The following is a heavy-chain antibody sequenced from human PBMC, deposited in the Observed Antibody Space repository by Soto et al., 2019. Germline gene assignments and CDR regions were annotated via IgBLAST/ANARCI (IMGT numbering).Heavy chain of an antibody. CDR3: ARGTNYYDSSVYYGY. D-gene: IGHD3-22*01. Sequence: GGSLRLSCAASGFTFSNYAMSWVRQAPGKGLEWVSTIGGRGAATYYADSVKGRFTISRDNAKNSLYLQMNSLRAEDTAVYYCARGTNYYDSSVYYGYWGQGTLVTVS. V-gene: IGHV3-23*01. CDR2: IGGRGAAT. J-gene: IGHJ4*02. CDR1: GFTFSNYA.